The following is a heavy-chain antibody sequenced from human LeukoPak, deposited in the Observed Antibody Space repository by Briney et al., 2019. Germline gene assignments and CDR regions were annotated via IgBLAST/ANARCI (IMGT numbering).Heavy chain of an antibody. CDR3: VKDDSYYYDSSGRDS. CDR1: GFTFSSYI. J-gene: IGHJ4*02. CDR2: ITSNGDTT. D-gene: IGHD3-22*01. Sequence: GGSLRLSCSPSGFTFSSYIMHWARQAPGRGLEYVSAITSNGDTTYYADSVKGRVTISRDNSKNTLYLQMSSLRAEDTAVYYCVKDDSYYYDSSGRDSWGQGTLVTVSS. V-gene: IGHV3-64D*09.